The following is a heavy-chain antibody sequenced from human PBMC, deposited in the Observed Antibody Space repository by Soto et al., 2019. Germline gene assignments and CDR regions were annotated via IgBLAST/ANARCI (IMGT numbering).Heavy chain of an antibody. D-gene: IGHD3-10*01. V-gene: IGHV7-4-1*02. CDR2: INTNTGNP. J-gene: IGHJ4*02. Sequence: ASVKVSCKASGYTFTSYAMNWVRQAPGQGLEWMGWINTNTGNPTYAQGFTGRFVFSLDTSVSTAYLQISSLKAEDTAVYYCARDGYYYGSGKENSFDYWGQGTLVTVSS. CDR3: ARDGYYYGSGKENSFDY. CDR1: GYTFTSYA.